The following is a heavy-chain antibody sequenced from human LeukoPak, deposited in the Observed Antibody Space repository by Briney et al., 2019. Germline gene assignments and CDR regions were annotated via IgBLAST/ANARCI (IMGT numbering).Heavy chain of an antibody. CDR3: GRDGGYTNYANSMDV. CDR1: GFTFSSYA. V-gene: IGHV3-23*01. D-gene: IGHD4-4*01. CDR2: ISGRGDTT. J-gene: IGHJ6*02. Sequence: GGSLRLSCAASGFTFSSYAMSWVRQVPGKGLEWVSDISGRGDTTYYADSVKGRFTISRDNSKNTLYLQMNSLRAEDTAVYYCGRDGGYTNYANSMDVWGQGTTVTVSS.